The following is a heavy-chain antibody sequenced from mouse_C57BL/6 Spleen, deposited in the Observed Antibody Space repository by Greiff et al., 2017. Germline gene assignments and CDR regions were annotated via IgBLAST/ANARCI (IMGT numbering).Heavy chain of an antibody. V-gene: IGHV1-18*01. CDR3: ARRYDGYYVGYYAMDY. J-gene: IGHJ4*01. CDR2: INPNNGGT. D-gene: IGHD2-3*01. CDR1: GYTFTDYN. Sequence: EVKLQESGPELVKPGASVKIPCKASGYTFTDYNMDWVKQSHGKSLEWIGDINPNNGGTIYNQKFKGKATLTVDKSSSTAYMELRSLTSEDTAVYYCARRYDGYYVGYYAMDYWGQGTSVTVSS.